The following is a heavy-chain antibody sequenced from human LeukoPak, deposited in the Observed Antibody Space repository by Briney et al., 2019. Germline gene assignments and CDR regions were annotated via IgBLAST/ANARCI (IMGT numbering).Heavy chain of an antibody. J-gene: IGHJ5*02. CDR1: GFTFSSYS. D-gene: IGHD4-17*01. CDR2: ISSSSSYI. CDR3: AREDYENWFDP. V-gene: IGHV3-21*01. Sequence: GGSLRLSCAASGFTFSSYSMNWVRQAPGKGLEWVSSISSSSSYIYYADSVKGRFTISRDNAKNSLYPQMNSLRAEDTAVYYCAREDYENWFDPWGQGTLVTVSS.